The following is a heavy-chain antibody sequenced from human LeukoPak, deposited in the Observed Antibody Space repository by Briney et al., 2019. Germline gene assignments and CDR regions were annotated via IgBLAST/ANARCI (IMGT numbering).Heavy chain of an antibody. V-gene: IGHV4-39*07. Sequence: SETLSLTCTVSGVSISSSTYSWGWIRQPPVKGLEWIANIYYSGSTFYNPSLKSRVTISLYTSKHQFSLKLTSVTAADTAVYYCAREWDTSSFDPRASGDHWGQGTPVTVSS. CDR2: IYYSGST. D-gene: IGHD3-9*01. CDR3: AREWDTSSFDPRASGDH. CDR1: GVSISSSTYS. J-gene: IGHJ4*02.